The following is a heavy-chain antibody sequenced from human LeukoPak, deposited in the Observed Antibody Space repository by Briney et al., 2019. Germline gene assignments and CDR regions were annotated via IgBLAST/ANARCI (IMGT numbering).Heavy chain of an antibody. V-gene: IGHV3-11*04. CDR1: GFTFSDYY. D-gene: IGHD3-9*01. CDR2: ISSSGSTI. CDR3: ARDIRYSDWLPDY. J-gene: IGHJ4*02. Sequence: GGSLRLSCAASGFTFSDYYMSWIRQAPGKGLEWVSYISSSGSTIYYADSVKGRFTISRDNAKNSLYLQMNSLRAEDTAVYYCARDIRYSDWLPDYWGQGTLVTVSS.